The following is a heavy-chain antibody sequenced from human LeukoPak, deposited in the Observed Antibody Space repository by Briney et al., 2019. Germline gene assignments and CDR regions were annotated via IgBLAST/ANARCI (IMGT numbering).Heavy chain of an antibody. Sequence: GESLKISCKGFGYSFTSYWIGWVRQMPEKGLEWMGIIYPGDSDTRYSPSFQSQVTISADKSITTAYLQWSSLKASDTAMYYCARRKNYYDSSGFYRYYFDYWGQGTLVTVSS. V-gene: IGHV5-51*01. CDR1: GYSFTSYW. CDR3: ARRKNYYDSSGFYRYYFDY. J-gene: IGHJ4*02. D-gene: IGHD3-22*01. CDR2: IYPGDSDT.